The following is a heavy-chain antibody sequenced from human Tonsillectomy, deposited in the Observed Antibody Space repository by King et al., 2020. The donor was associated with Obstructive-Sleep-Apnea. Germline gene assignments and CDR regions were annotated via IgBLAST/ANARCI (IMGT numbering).Heavy chain of an antibody. Sequence: VQLVESGGGLVQPGGSLKLSCAASGFTFSGSAMHWVRQASGKGLEWVGRIRSKANSYATAYAASVKGRFTISGDDSKNTAYLQMNSLKTEDTAVYYCTRVPEGNWFDPWGQGTLVTVSS. J-gene: IGHJ5*02. CDR2: IRSKANSYAT. CDR3: TRVPEGNWFDP. V-gene: IGHV3-73*01. CDR1: GFTFSGSA.